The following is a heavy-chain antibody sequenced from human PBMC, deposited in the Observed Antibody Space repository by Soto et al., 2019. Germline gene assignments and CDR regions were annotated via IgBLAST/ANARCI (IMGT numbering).Heavy chain of an antibody. CDR1: GFIFSTYA. D-gene: IGHD6-19*01. V-gene: IGHV3-23*01. CDR3: AKAPGQPSSGWYYVHY. CDR2: ISAGGGYT. J-gene: IGHJ4*02. Sequence: GGSLRLSCAASGFIFSTYAMTWVRQAPGKGLEWVSSISAGGGYTYYADSVKGRVTISRDNSKNTLSLQMNSLRAEDTALYYCAKAPGQPSSGWYYVHYWGQGTLVTVSS.